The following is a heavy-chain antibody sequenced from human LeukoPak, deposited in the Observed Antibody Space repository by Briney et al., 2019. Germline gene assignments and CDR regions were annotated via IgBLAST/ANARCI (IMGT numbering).Heavy chain of an antibody. V-gene: IGHV4-59*01. D-gene: IGHD6-19*01. CDR3: ARARSSGWPDY. J-gene: IGHJ4*02. Sequence: KPSEILSLTCTVSGGSISSYYWSWIRQPPGKGLEWIGYIYYSGSTNYNPSLKSRVTISVDTSKNQFSLKLSSVTAADTAVYYCARARSSGWPDYWGQGTLVTVSS. CDR1: GGSISSYY. CDR2: IYYSGST.